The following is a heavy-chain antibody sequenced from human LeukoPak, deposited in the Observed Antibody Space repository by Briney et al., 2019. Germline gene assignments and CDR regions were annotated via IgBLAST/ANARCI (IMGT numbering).Heavy chain of an antibody. Sequence: GGSLRLSCAASGFTFDDYAMHWVRHAPGKGLEWVSGISWNSGSIGYADSVKGRFTISRDNAKNSLYLQMNSLRAEDTALYYCAKDSGPTVVAADNWFDPWGQGTLVTVSS. J-gene: IGHJ5*02. CDR1: GFTFDDYA. D-gene: IGHD2-15*01. V-gene: IGHV3-9*01. CDR3: AKDSGPTVVAADNWFDP. CDR2: ISWNSGSI.